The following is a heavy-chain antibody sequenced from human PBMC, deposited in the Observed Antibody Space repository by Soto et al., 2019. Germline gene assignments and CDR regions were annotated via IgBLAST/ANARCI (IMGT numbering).Heavy chain of an antibody. CDR3: ARGDYYYDSSGYSYYFDY. D-gene: IGHD3-22*01. CDR2: GYHSGGT. CDR1: GYSISSGYY. J-gene: IGHJ4*02. Sequence: SETLSLTCDVSGYSISSGYYWGWIRQPPGKGLEWIGNGYHSGGTYYNPSLKSRVTISIDTSNNQFSLKLNSVTAADTAVYYCARGDYYYDSSGYSYYFDYWGQGALVTVSS. V-gene: IGHV4-38-2*01.